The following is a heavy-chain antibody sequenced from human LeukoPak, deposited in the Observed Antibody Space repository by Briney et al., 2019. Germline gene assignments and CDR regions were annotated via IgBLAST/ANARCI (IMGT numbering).Heavy chain of an antibody. D-gene: IGHD3-3*01. CDR3: ARDERLLSFLK. Sequence: PGGTLRLSCTASGFPFSSYGMSWVRQAPGKGLEWVSGITGSGGSTYYADSVKGRFTISRDNSKNTLYLQMNSLRAEDTAIYYCARDERLLSFLKWGQGTLVTVSS. CDR1: GFPFSSYG. CDR2: ITGSGGST. J-gene: IGHJ4*02. V-gene: IGHV3-23*01.